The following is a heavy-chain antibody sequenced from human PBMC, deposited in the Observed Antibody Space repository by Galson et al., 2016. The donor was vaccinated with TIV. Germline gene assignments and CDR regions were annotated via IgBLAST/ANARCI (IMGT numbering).Heavy chain of an antibody. CDR2: IGGISTSP. J-gene: IGHJ4*02. CDR3: AKEGSGYVAGGGFVDS. CDR1: GFTFSAYA. Sequence: SLRLSCAASGFTFSAYAVNWVRQAPGKGPEWVSGIGGISTSPYYAGSVKGRFTISRDNSRNTLYLQMNSLRAEDTAVYYCAKEGSGYVAGGGFVDSWGPGTLVTVSS. V-gene: IGHV3-23*01. D-gene: IGHD6-25*01.